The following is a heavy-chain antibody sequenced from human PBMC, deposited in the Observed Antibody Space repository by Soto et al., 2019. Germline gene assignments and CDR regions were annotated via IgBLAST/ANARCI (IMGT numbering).Heavy chain of an antibody. Sequence: ASVKVSCKASGGTFSSYAISWVRQAPGQGLEWMGGIIPIFGTANYAQKFQGRVTITADESTSTAYMELSSLRSEDTAVYYCARDFGLVATILVPYLYGTDVWG. CDR3: ARDFGLVATILVPYLYGTDV. J-gene: IGHJ6*02. CDR1: GGTFSSYA. D-gene: IGHD3-3*01. V-gene: IGHV1-69*13. CDR2: IIPIFGTA.